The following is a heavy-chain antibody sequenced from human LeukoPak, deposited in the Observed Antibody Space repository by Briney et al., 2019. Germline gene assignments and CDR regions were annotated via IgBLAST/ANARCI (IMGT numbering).Heavy chain of an antibody. J-gene: IGHJ4*02. Sequence: GGCLRLSCAASGFTFRAYSMNWVRQAPGKGLDWVSYICSSSNTIYYADSVKGRFTISRDNAKHSLYLQMNSLRGEDTAVYYCARGDGWFGELLNFDNWGQGTLVTVSS. D-gene: IGHD3-10*01. CDR1: GFTFRAYS. V-gene: IGHV3-48*01. CDR3: ARGDGWFGELLNFDN. CDR2: ICSSSNTI.